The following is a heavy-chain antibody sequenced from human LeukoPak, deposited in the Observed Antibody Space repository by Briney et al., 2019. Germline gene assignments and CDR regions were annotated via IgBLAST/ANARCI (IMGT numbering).Heavy chain of an antibody. Sequence: GGSLRLSCAASGFTFDDYAMHWVRQAPGKGVEWVSGISWNSGSIGYGDSVKGRFTISRDNAKSSLYLQMNSLRAEDTAFYYCARSWYYFDWWGQGTLVTVSS. CDR2: ISWNSGSI. CDR3: ARSWYYFDW. V-gene: IGHV3-9*01. J-gene: IGHJ4*02. CDR1: GFTFDDYA. D-gene: IGHD6-13*01.